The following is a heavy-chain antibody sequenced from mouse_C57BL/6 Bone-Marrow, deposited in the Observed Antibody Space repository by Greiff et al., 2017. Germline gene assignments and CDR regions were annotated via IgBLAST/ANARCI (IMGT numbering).Heavy chain of an antibody. CDR1: GYTFTDYY. CDR2: IYPGSGNT. V-gene: IGHV1-76*01. J-gene: IGHJ3*01. Sequence: QVQLKESGAELVRPGASVKLSCKASGYTFTDYYINWVKQRPGQGLEWIARIYPGSGNTYYNEKFKGKATWTAEQSSSTAYMQLSSLTSEDSAVYFCARVGYGNPFAYWGQGTLVTVSA. CDR3: ARVGYGNPFAY. D-gene: IGHD2-10*02.